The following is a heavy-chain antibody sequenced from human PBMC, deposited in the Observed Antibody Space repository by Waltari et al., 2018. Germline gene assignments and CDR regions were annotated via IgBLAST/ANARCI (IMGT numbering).Heavy chain of an antibody. CDR3: AREYSSFEPIFDY. V-gene: IGHV4-34*02. CDR2: INRSGST. Sequence: QVQLQQWGAGLLKPSETLSVTCEVFDDSFSKYYWVWIRQSPGKGLEWIGEINRSGSTNHNPSLKGRVTISLDMSKKQVSLRVTSVTAADTAVYYCAREYSSFEPIFDYWGRGTLVTVSS. CDR1: DDSFSKYY. J-gene: IGHJ4*02. D-gene: IGHD5-12*01.